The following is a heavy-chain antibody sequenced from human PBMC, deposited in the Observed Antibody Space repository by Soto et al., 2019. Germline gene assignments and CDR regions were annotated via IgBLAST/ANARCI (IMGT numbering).Heavy chain of an antibody. CDR1: GFTFSSYT. J-gene: IGHJ6*02. CDR3: AKVQTLGYCSGGSCYKYYYGMDV. CDR2: ISGSGGTT. V-gene: IGHV3-23*01. D-gene: IGHD2-15*01. Sequence: GGSLRLSCAASGFTFSSYTMSWVRQAPGKGLEWVSVISGSGGTTYFADSVKGRFTISRDNSKNTLYLQMNSLRAEDTSVYYCAKVQTLGYCSGGSCYKYYYGMDVWGQGTTVTVSS.